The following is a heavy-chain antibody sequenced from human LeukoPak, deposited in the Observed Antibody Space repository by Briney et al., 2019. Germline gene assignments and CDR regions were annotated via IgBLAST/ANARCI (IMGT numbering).Heavy chain of an antibody. Sequence: SETLSLTCAVYGGSFSGYYWSWIRQPPGKGLEWIGEINHSGSTNHNPSLKSRVTISVDTSKNQFSLKLSSVTAADTAVYYCARERGYANWFDPWGQGTLVTVSS. V-gene: IGHV4-34*01. CDR1: GGSFSGYY. CDR2: INHSGST. CDR3: ARERGYANWFDP. J-gene: IGHJ5*02. D-gene: IGHD5-18*01.